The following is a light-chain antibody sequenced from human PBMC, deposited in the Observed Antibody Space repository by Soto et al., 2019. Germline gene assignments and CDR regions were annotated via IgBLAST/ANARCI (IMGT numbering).Light chain of an antibody. CDR1: QGISSY. CDR3: QQLNCYPYT. V-gene: IGKV1-9*01. CDR2: AAS. Sequence: DIQLTQSPSFLSASVGDRVTITCRASQGISSYLAWYQQKPGKAPKLLIYAASTLQSGVPSRFSGSGSGTEFTLTITSQQPEDFATYYYQQLNCYPYTFCPGTKVDIK. J-gene: IGKJ3*01.